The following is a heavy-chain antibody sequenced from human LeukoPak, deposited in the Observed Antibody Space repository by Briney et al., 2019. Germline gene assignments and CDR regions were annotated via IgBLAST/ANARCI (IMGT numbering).Heavy chain of an antibody. J-gene: IGHJ6*03. CDR2: IFYSGST. CDR1: GGSISTSNYY. V-gene: IGHV4-39*07. D-gene: IGHD1-20*01. Sequence: SETLSLTCTVSGGSISTSNYYWGWIRQPPGKGLEWIGNIFYSGSTYYSPSLRSRVTISLDTSRNQFSLKLSSVTAADTAVYYCARLYNWRGYYMDVWGKGTTVTISS. CDR3: ARLYNWRGYYMDV.